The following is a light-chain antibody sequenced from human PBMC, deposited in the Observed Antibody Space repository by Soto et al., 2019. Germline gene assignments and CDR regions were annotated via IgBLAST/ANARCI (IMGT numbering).Light chain of an antibody. CDR2: EVS. CDR1: SSDVGGYNF. J-gene: IGLJ3*02. Sequence: QSALTQPASVSGSPGQSITISCTGTSSDVGGYNFVSWYQQHPGKAPKLLIYEVSKWPSGVPGRFSGSKSGNTAFLTVSGVQAEDEADYHCSSYAGFDNWVFGGGTKLTVL. CDR3: SSYAGFDNWV. V-gene: IGLV2-8*01.